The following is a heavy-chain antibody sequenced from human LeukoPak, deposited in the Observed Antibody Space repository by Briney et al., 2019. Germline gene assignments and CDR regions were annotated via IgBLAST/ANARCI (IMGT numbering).Heavy chain of an antibody. V-gene: IGHV1-8*03. CDR2: MNPNSGNT. Sequence: EASVKASCKASGYTFTSYDINWVRQATGQGLEWMGWMNPNSGNTGYAQKFQGRVTITRNTPISTAYMELSSLRSEDTAVYYCARVFYILGYIGGYYYYMDVWGKGTTVTVSS. CDR3: ARVFYILGYIGGYYYYMDV. CDR1: GYTFTSYD. D-gene: IGHD5-24*01. J-gene: IGHJ6*03.